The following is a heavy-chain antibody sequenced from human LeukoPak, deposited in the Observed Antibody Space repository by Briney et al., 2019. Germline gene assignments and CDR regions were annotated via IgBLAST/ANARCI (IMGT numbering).Heavy chain of an antibody. CDR2: INPSGGST. CDR1: GYTFTSYY. V-gene: IGHV1-46*01. J-gene: IGHJ4*02. CDR3: AREIPVKYYFDY. Sequence: ASVKVSRKASGYTFTSYYMHWVRQAPGQGIEWMGIINPSGGSTSYTQKFQGRVTMTRDMSTSTVYMELSSLRSEDTDVYYCAREIPVKYYFDYWGQGTLVTVSS.